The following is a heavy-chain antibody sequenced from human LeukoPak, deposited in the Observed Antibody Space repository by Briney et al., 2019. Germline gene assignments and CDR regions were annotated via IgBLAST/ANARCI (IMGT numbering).Heavy chain of an antibody. D-gene: IGHD2-15*01. Sequence: GGSLRLSCAASGFTFSSYEMNWVRQAPGKGLEWVSYISGSGSTIYYADSVKGRFTISRDNAKNSLFLQMNSLRAEDTAVYYCARDWVVAGGDYMDVWGKGTTVTISS. J-gene: IGHJ6*03. CDR1: GFTFSSYE. V-gene: IGHV3-48*03. CDR3: ARDWVVAGGDYMDV. CDR2: ISGSGSTI.